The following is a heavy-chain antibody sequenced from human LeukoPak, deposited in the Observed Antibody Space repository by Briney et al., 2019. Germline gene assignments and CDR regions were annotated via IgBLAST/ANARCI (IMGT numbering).Heavy chain of an antibody. CDR1: GGSISSYY. Sequence: SETLSLTCTVSGGSISSYYWSWTRQPPGKGLEWIGYIYTSGSTNYNPSLKSRVTISVDTSKNQFSLKPSSVTAADTAVYYCARSLYENWFDPWGQGTLVTVSS. V-gene: IGHV4-4*09. J-gene: IGHJ5*02. D-gene: IGHD5/OR15-5a*01. CDR3: ARSLYENWFDP. CDR2: IYTSGST.